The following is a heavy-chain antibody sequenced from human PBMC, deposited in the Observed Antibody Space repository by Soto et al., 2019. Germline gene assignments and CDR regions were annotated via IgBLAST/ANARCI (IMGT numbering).Heavy chain of an antibody. CDR3: AKGRGQSWMFGY. Sequence: EVQLLESGGGSVQPGGSLRLSCAASGFTFNNYAMHWVRRPPGKGLEWVSSISHSGGTTYYADSVKGRFSISRYSLAATFYLQMTSLRAEDTALYYCAKGRGQSWMFGYWGQGTRVTVSP. V-gene: IGHV3-23*01. J-gene: IGHJ4*02. D-gene: IGHD3-10*02. CDR1: GFTFNNYA. CDR2: ISHSGGTT.